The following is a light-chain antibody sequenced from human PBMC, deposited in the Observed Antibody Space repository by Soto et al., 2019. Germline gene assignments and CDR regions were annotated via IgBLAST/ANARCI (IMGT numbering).Light chain of an antibody. J-gene: IGLJ7*01. CDR2: STD. CDR3: AAWDANLKGLL. Sequence: QSVLTQPPSTSGTPGQRVTISCSGSSSNIGRNTVNWYQQLPGTAPKLLVFSTDQRPPGVPDRFSGSKSGTSASLAISGLQSEDEADYYCAAWDANLKGLLFGGGTQLTVL. CDR1: SSNIGRNT. V-gene: IGLV1-44*01.